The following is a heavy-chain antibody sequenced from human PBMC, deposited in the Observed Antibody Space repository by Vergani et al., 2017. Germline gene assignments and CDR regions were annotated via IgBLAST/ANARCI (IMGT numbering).Heavy chain of an antibody. D-gene: IGHD3-22*01. CDR2: IYSGGST. Sequence: EVQLVETGGGLIQPGGSLRLSCAASGFTVSSNYMSWVRQAPGKGLEWFSVIYSGGSTYYADSVKGRFTISRDNSKNTLYLQMNSLRAEDTAVYYCALGGGYYYDSSGYREGPRDYWGQGTLVTVSS. CDR1: GFTVSSNY. V-gene: IGHV3-53*02. CDR3: ALGGGYYYDSSGYREGPRDY. J-gene: IGHJ4*02.